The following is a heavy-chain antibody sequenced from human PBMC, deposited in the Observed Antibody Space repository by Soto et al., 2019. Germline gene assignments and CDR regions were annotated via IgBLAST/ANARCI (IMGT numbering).Heavy chain of an antibody. J-gene: IGHJ3*02. V-gene: IGHV1-8*01. CDR2: MNPNSGNT. D-gene: IGHD3-3*01. Sequence: ASVKVSCKASGYTFTSYDINWVRQATGQGLEWMGWMNPNSGNTGYAQKFQGRVTMTRNTSISTAYMELSSLRSEDTAVYYCATIITYNYDFWSGKTYGAFDIWGQGTTVTVSS. CDR1: GYTFTSYD. CDR3: ATIITYNYDFWSGKTYGAFDI.